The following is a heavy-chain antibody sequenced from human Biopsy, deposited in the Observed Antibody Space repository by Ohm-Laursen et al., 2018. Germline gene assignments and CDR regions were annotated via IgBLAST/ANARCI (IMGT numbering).Heavy chain of an antibody. V-gene: IGHV4-59*08. CDR1: GASVRSHF. CDR2: ISNSGTT. Sequence: SQTLSLTCTLSGASVRSHFLTWIRQPPGKGLQWIGSISNSGTTKSSPSLKSRVNIALNTSKNQLSLKLTSVTAAETAVYYCARLSTLFGVADFTDDWGQGTLVTVSS. CDR3: ARLSTLFGVADFTDD. D-gene: IGHD3-3*01. J-gene: IGHJ4*02.